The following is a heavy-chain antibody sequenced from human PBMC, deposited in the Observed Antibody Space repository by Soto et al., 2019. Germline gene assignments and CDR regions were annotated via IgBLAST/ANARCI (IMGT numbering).Heavy chain of an antibody. J-gene: IGHJ6*02. CDR3: AKAESVYYYYYGMDV. V-gene: IGHV3-23*01. CDR1: GFTFSSYA. CDR2: ISGSGGST. Sequence: LRLSCAASGFTFSSYAMSWVRQAPGKGLEWVSAISGSGGSTYYADSVKGRFTISRDNSKDTLYLQMNSLRAEDTAVYYCAKAESVYYYYYGMDVWGQGTTVTVSS.